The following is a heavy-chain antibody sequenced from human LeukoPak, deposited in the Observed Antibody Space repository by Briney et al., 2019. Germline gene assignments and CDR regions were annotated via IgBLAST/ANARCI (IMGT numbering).Heavy chain of an antibody. D-gene: IGHD3-10*01. V-gene: IGHV4-59*01. J-gene: IGHJ6*03. CDR1: GGSISSYY. CDR2: IYYSGST. CDR3: ARVDLDGSGSYYNSHGYMDV. Sequence: SETLSLTCTVSGGSISSYYWSWIRQPPGKELEWIGYIYYSGSTNYNPSLKSRVTISVDTSKNQFSLKLSSVTAADTAVYYCARVDLDGSGSYYNSHGYMDVWGKGTTVTVSS.